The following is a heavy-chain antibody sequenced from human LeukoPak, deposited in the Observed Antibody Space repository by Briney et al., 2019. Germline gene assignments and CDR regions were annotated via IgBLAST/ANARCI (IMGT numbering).Heavy chain of an antibody. CDR2: IKQDGSEK. Sequence: PGGSLRLSCAASGFTFSSYWMSWVRQAPGEGLEWVANIKQDGSEKYYVDSVKGRFTISRDNAKNSLYLQMNSLRAEDTAVYYCAREDYGSGSYYTVLDCWGQGTLVTVSS. CDR3: AREDYGSGSYYTVLDC. D-gene: IGHD3-10*01. V-gene: IGHV3-7*01. CDR1: GFTFSSYW. J-gene: IGHJ4*02.